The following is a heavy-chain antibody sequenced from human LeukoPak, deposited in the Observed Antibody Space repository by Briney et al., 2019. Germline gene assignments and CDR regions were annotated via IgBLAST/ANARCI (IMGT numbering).Heavy chain of an antibody. CDR3: ARDHLRGYGDYLPLQSSVHNWFDP. V-gene: IGHV4-38-2*02. D-gene: IGHD4-17*01. J-gene: IGHJ5*02. CDR2: IYHSGST. Sequence: SETLSLTCTVSGYSISSGYYWGWIRQPPGKGLEWIGSIYHSGSTYYNPSLKSRVTISVDTSKNQFSLKLSSVTAADTAVYYCARDHLRGYGDYLPLQSSVHNWFDPWGQGTLVTVSS. CDR1: GYSISSGYY.